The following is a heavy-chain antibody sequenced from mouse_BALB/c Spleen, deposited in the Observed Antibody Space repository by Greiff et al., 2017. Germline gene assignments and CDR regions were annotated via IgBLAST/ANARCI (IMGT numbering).Heavy chain of an antibody. V-gene: IGHV5-6-5*01. CDR2: ISSGGST. J-gene: IGHJ4*01. Sequence: EVKLVESGGGLVKPGGSLKLSCAASGFTFSSYAMSWVRQTPEKRLEWVASISSGGSTYYPESVKGRFTISRDNARNILYLQMSSLRSEDTAMYYCAREGNYYAMDYWGQGTSVTVSS. CDR1: GFTFSSYA. CDR3: AREGNYYAMDY.